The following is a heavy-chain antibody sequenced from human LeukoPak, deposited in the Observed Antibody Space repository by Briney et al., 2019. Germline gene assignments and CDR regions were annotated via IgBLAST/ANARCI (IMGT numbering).Heavy chain of an antibody. CDR2: IWYDGSNK. CDR3: AKSPSGWRYYFDY. V-gene: IGHV3-33*06. CDR1: GFTFSSYG. Sequence: PGGSLRLSCAASGFTFSSYGMHWVRQAPGKGLEWVAVIWYDGSNKYYADSVKGRFTISRDNSKNTLYLQMNSLRAEDTAVYYCAKSPSGWRYYFDYWGQGTLVTVSS. J-gene: IGHJ4*02. D-gene: IGHD2-15*01.